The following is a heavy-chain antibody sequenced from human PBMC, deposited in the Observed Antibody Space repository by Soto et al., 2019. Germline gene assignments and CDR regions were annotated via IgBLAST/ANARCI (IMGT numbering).Heavy chain of an antibody. CDR3: ASSYGSGYRAFDY. CDR2: INPILSMS. V-gene: IGHV1-69*02. D-gene: IGHD3-10*01. Sequence: QVQLVQSGAEVKRPGSSVKVSCKASGDTFTFYSINWVRQAPGLGLEWMGRINPILSMSNYAQRFQGRDTMTADKSTSTAYMELSSLRSEDTAIYYCASSYGSGYRAFDYWGQGALVNVSS. CDR1: GDTFTFYS. J-gene: IGHJ4*02.